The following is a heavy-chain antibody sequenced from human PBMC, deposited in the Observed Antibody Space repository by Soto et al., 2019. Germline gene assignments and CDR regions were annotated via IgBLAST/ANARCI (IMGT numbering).Heavy chain of an antibody. CDR2: ISSTSTYM. D-gene: IGHD2-15*01. CDR1: GLSISTYS. CDR3: ARVGDCSGSSCGNWLDP. Sequence: GGSLRLSCAASGLSISTYSMNWVRQAPGKGLEWVSSISSTSTYMYYADSVKGRFIISRDNAKNSVYLQMNSLRAEDTAVYYCARVGDCSGSSCGNWLDPWGQGTLVTVSS. J-gene: IGHJ5*02. V-gene: IGHV3-21*01.